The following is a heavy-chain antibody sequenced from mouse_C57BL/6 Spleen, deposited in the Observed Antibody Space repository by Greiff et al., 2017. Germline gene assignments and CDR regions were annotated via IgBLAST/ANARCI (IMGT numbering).Heavy chain of an antibody. J-gene: IGHJ2*01. D-gene: IGHD1-1*01. CDR1: GYTFTSYW. CDR3: ARGITTVVAHFDY. Sequence: QVQLQQPGAELVKPGASVKLSCKASGYTFTSYWMHWVKQRPGRGLEWIGRIDPNSGGTKYNEKFKSKATLTVDKPSSTAYMQLSSLTSEVSAVYYCARGITTVVAHFDYWGQGTTLTVSS. CDR2: IDPNSGGT. V-gene: IGHV1-72*01.